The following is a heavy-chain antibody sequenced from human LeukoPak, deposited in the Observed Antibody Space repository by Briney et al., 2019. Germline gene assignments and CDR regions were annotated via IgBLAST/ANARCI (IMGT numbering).Heavy chain of an antibody. CDR1: GFTFSSYS. Sequence: PGGSLRLSCAASGFTFSSYSMNWVRQAPGQGLEWMGGIIPIFGTANYAQKFQGRVTITADESTSTAYMELSSLRSEDTAVYYCARGSGSYFHWGQGTLVTVSS. J-gene: IGHJ1*01. CDR2: IIPIFGTA. V-gene: IGHV1-69*01. D-gene: IGHD1-26*01. CDR3: ARGSGSYFH.